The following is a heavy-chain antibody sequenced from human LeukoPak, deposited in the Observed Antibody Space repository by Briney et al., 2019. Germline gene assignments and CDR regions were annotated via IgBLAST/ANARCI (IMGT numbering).Heavy chain of an antibody. Sequence: GESLKISCKGSGYSFTTYYIGWVRQMPGKGLEWMGIIYPGDSDTRYSPSFQGQVTISADKSISTAYLQWSSLKASDTAMYYCARLLGYCGSTSCPYNMDVWGKGTTVTVSS. CDR2: IYPGDSDT. CDR3: ARLLGYCGSTSCPYNMDV. J-gene: IGHJ6*03. D-gene: IGHD2-2*01. CDR1: GYSFTTYY. V-gene: IGHV5-51*01.